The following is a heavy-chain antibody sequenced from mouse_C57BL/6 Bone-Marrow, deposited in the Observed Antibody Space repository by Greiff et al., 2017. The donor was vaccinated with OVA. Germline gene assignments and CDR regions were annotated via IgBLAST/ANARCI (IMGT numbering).Heavy chain of an antibody. Sequence: QVQLQQSGVELARPGASVKLSCKASGYTFTSYGISWVKQRTGQGLEWIGEIYPRSGNTYYNEKFKGKATLTADKSSSTAYMELRSLTSEDSAVYFCAIFYYYGSSFYYFDYWGQGTTLTVSS. CDR2: IYPRSGNT. CDR1: GYTFTSYG. V-gene: IGHV1-81*01. J-gene: IGHJ2*01. D-gene: IGHD1-1*01. CDR3: AIFYYYGSSFYYFDY.